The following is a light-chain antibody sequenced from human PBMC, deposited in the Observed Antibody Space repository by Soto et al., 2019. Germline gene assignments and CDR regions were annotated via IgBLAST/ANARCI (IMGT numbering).Light chain of an antibody. Sequence: EIVLTQSPGTLSLSPGERGTLSCRASQNLGTLYLAWFQQKSGQAPRLLIYSASRRATGIPDRFTGSGSGTDFTLTINRVEPEDFAVYFYQQYAGSPRTFGQGTKVDIK. CDR3: QQYAGSPRT. V-gene: IGKV3-20*01. CDR1: QNLGTLY. CDR2: SAS. J-gene: IGKJ1*01.